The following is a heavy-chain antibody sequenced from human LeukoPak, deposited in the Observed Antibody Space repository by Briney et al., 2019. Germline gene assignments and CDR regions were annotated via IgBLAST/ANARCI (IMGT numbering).Heavy chain of an antibody. CDR3: ARVVAAAGTSLDY. V-gene: IGHV4-31*03. J-gene: IGHJ4*02. D-gene: IGHD6-13*01. Sequence: SQALSLTCPVSGGSISSGGYYWRWIRPHPGKGLEWIGYIYYSGSTYYNPSLKSRVTISVDTSKNQFSLKLSSVTAADTAVYYCARVVAAAGTSLDYWGQGTLVTVSS. CDR1: GGSISSGGYY. CDR2: IYYSGST.